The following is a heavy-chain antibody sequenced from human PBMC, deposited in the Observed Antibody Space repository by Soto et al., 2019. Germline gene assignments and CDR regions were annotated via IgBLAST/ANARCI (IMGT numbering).Heavy chain of an antibody. J-gene: IGHJ4*02. D-gene: IGHD3-22*01. Sequence: QEQLVQSGAEVKKPGPSVKVSCKAPGGLFSSYPTSWVRPVQAHGLEWMGGIIPVFQTAYYTQRFQGRVTITADESTNTAYMELSSLRSEDTAIYYCARGGSGYTWFNEFWGQGTLVTVSS. V-gene: IGHV1-69*01. CDR2: IIPVFQTA. CDR3: ARGGSGYTWFNEF. CDR1: GGLFSSYP.